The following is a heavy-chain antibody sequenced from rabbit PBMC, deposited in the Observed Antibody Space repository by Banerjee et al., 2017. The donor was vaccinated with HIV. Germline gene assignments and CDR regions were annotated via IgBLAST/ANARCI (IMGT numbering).Heavy chain of an antibody. CDR3: GREDVTGWGALDL. D-gene: IGHD4-1*01. Sequence: QSLEESGGGLVQPEGSLTLTCTASGFSFSSSYYMCWVRQAPGKGLEWSACIYSGSSGTTYYASWAKGRFTISKTSSTTVTLQMTSLTAADTATYFCGREDVTGWGALDLWGPGTLVTVS. J-gene: IGHJ4*01. CDR2: IYSGSSGTT. CDR1: GFSFSSSYY. V-gene: IGHV1S40*01.